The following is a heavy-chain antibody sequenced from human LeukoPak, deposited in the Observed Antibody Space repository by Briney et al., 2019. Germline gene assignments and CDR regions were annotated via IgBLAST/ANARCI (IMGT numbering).Heavy chain of an antibody. CDR3: ARTPLRGYSSSSARYYYYGMDV. CDR1: GGSFSGYY. CDR2: INHGGST. V-gene: IGHV4-34*01. Sequence: SETLSLTCAVYGGSFSGYYWSWIRQPPGKGLEWMAEINHGGSTNYNTSLKSRVTISVDTSKNQFSLKLSSVTAADTAVYYCARTPLRGYSSSSARYYYYGMDVWGQGTTVTVSS. D-gene: IGHD6-6*01. J-gene: IGHJ6*02.